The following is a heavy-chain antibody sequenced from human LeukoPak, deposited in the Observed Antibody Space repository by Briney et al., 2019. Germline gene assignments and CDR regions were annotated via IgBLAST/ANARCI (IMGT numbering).Heavy chain of an antibody. CDR1: GSTFSSYA. V-gene: IGHV3-30*04. D-gene: IGHD6-13*01. J-gene: IGHJ4*02. CDR2: ISYDGSNK. Sequence: GRSLRLSCAASGSTFSSYAMHWVRQAPGKGLEWVAVISYDGSNKYYADSVKGRFTISRDNSKNTLYLQMNSLRAEDTAVYYCAREIAAAGAFDYWGQGTLVTVSS. CDR3: AREIAAAGAFDY.